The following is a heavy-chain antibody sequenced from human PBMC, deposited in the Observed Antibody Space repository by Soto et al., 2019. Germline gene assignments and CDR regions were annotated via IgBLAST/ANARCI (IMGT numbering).Heavy chain of an antibody. CDR2: IKQDGSEK. D-gene: IGHD4-17*01. Sequence: GGSLRLSCAASGVTFSSYWMSWVRQAPGKGLEWVANIKQDGSEKYYVDSVKGRFTISRDNAKNSLYLQMNSLRAEDTAVYYCARDVHGDYWTNWGQGTLVTVSS. CDR1: GVTFSSYW. V-gene: IGHV3-7*01. CDR3: ARDVHGDYWTN. J-gene: IGHJ4*02.